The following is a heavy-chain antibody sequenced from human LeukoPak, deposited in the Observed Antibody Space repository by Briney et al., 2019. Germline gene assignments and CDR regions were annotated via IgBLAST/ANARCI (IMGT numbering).Heavy chain of an antibody. CDR1: GGSISSYY. D-gene: IGHD6-13*01. J-gene: IGHJ5*02. CDR3: AREVASSSWYGWFDP. CDR2: IYYSGST. V-gene: IGHV4-59*01. Sequence: PSETLSLTCTVSGGSISSYYWSWIRQPPGKGLEWIGYIYYSGSTNYNPSLKSRVTISVDTSKNQFSLKLSSVTAADTAVYYCAREVASSSWYGWFDPWGQGTLVTVSS.